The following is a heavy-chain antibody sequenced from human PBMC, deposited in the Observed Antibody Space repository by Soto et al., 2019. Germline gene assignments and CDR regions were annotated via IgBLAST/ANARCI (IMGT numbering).Heavy chain of an antibody. CDR3: ARARAGDCSGGSCYHFDS. Sequence: GASVKVSCKASGYTFTNFDLNWVRQATGQGPEWMGWMNPNSGNTGYAQKFQGRVTMTRDTSINTAYMDLSSLKSDDTAVYYCARARAGDCSGGSCYHFDSWGQGTLVTVSS. D-gene: IGHD2-15*01. V-gene: IGHV1-8*01. CDR1: GYTFTNFD. J-gene: IGHJ4*02. CDR2: MNPNSGNT.